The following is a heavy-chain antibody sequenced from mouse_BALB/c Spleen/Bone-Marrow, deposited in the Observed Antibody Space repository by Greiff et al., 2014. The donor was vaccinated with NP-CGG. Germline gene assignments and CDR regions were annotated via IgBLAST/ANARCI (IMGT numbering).Heavy chain of an antibody. V-gene: IGHV5-17*02. CDR2: ISSGSSNI. J-gene: IGHJ4*01. CDR1: GFTFSSFG. Sequence: EVKLMESGGGLVQPGGSRKLSCAASGFTFSSFGMHWVRRAPEKGLEWVAYISSGSSNINYADTVKGRFTISRDNPKNTLFLQMTSLRSEDTAMYYCARLGYYYAMDYWGQGTSVTVSS. D-gene: IGHD2-2*01. CDR3: ARLGYYYAMDY.